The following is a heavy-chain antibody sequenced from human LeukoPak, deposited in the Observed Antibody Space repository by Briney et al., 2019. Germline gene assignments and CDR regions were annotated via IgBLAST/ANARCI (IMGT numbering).Heavy chain of an antibody. D-gene: IGHD1-26*01. V-gene: IGHV1-46*01. J-gene: IGHJ6*02. CDR3: ARAKVGTKYDGMDV. CDR2: INPSGGGT. Sequence: GASVKVSCKASGYTFTKYYMHWVRQAPGQGLEWMGVINPSGGGTSSAQKFQGRVTMTRDTSTSTVYMELSSLRDEDTAVYYCARAKVGTKYDGMDVWGQGTTVTVSS. CDR1: GYTFTKYY.